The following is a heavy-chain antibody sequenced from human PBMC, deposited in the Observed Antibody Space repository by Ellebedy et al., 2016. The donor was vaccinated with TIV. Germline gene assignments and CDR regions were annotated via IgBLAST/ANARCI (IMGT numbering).Heavy chain of an antibody. V-gene: IGHV3-30*18. CDR3: AKGTTSDQSSSWYRDTEYFQH. J-gene: IGHJ1*01. D-gene: IGHD6-13*01. CDR2: ISYDGSNK. Sequence: GESLKISCAASGFTFSSYGMHWVRQAPGKGLEWVAVISYDGSNKYYADSVKGRFTISRDNSKNTLYLQMNSLRAEDTAVYYCAKGTTSDQSSSWYRDTEYFQHWGQGTLVTVSS. CDR1: GFTFSSYG.